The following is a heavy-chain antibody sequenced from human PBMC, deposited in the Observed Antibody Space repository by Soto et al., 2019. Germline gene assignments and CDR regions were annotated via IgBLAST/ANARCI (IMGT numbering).Heavy chain of an antibody. Sequence: QVQLVESGGGVVQPGRSLRLSCAASGFTFSSYAMHWVRQAPGKGLEWVAVISYDGSNKYYADSVKGRFTISRDNSKNTLYLQMNSLRAEDTAVYYWARDLPGPWVVVNAPTLDYWGQGTLVTVSS. CDR2: ISYDGSNK. CDR3: ARDLPGPWVVVNAPTLDY. D-gene: IGHD2-21*01. V-gene: IGHV3-30-3*01. J-gene: IGHJ4*02. CDR1: GFTFSSYA.